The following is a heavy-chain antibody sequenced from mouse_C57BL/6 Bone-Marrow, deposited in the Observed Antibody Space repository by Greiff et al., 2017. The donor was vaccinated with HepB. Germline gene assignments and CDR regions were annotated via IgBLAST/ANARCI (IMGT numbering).Heavy chain of an antibody. J-gene: IGHJ4*01. Sequence: QVQLQQSGPELVKPGASVKISCKASGYSFTSYYIHWVKQRPGQGLEWIGWIYPGSGNTKYNEKFKGKATLTADTSSSTAYMQLSSLTSEDSAVYCCATPAYYYAMDYWGQGTSVTVSS. CDR2: IYPGSGNT. CDR3: ATPAYYYAMDY. V-gene: IGHV1-66*01. CDR1: GYSFTSYY.